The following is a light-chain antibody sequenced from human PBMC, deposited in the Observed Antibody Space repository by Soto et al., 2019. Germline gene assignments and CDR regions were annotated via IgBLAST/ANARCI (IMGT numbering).Light chain of an antibody. V-gene: IGKV3-20*01. Sequence: EIVMTQSPATLSVSPGERATLSCRASQSVSSNLAWYQQKPGQAPRLLIYGASTRATGIPDRFSGGGSGTDFTLTITTLEPEDFAVYYCQQYGSSPRTFGQGTRLEIK. CDR3: QQYGSSPRT. CDR2: GAS. CDR1: QSVSSN. J-gene: IGKJ5*01.